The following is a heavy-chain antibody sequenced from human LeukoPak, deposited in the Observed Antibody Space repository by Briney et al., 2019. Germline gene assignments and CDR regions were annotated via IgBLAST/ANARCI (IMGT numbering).Heavy chain of an antibody. J-gene: IGHJ4*02. Sequence: SETLSLTCTVSGASISTSAYYWGWIRQPPGKGLDWIGNIYYSGSTYYNPSLKSRVTISVDSSKNQFSLRLSSVTTADTAVYYCAKSDGYGLIDYWGQGTLVTVSS. CDR1: GASISTSAYY. CDR2: IYYSGST. CDR3: AKSDGYGLIDY. D-gene: IGHD5-24*01. V-gene: IGHV4-39*01.